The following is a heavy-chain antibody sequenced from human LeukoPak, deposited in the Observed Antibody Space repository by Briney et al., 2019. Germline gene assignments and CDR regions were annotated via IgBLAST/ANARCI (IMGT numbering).Heavy chain of an antibody. V-gene: IGHV3-48*04. J-gene: IGHJ3*01. CDR2: ISSSGSTI. D-gene: IGHD5-24*01. CDR1: GFTFSSYS. CDR3: ARAEITSDGYNSAFDV. Sequence: QSGGSLRLSCAASGFTFSSYSMNWVRQAPGKGLEWVSYISSSGSTIYYADSVKGRFTISRDNAKSSLYLQMNSLRAEDTAVYYCARAEITSDGYNSAFDVWGLGTMVTVSS.